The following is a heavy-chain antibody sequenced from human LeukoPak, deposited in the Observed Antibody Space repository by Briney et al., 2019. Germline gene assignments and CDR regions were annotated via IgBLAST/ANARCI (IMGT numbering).Heavy chain of an antibody. Sequence: GGSLRLSCAASGFAFNSYIMSWVRQAPGEGLEWVSSIGGSGSGAYYSDSVRGRFTISRDNSKNMLYLQMDSLRAEDTAVYYCARGEIAAAAPEDYWGQGTLVTVSS. CDR1: GFAFNSYI. CDR3: ARGEIAAAAPEDY. J-gene: IGHJ4*02. CDR2: IGGSGSGA. V-gene: IGHV3-23*01. D-gene: IGHD6-13*01.